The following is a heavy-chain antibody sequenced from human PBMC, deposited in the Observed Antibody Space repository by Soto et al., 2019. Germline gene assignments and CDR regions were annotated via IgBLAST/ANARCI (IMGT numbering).Heavy chain of an antibody. CDR1: GGSISSYY. CDR2: IYYSRST. J-gene: IGHJ4*02. V-gene: IGHV4-59*01. CDR3: ARRYAANFDY. Sequence: QVQLQESGPGLVKPSETLTLTCTVSGGSISSYYWSWIRQPPGKGLEWIGYIYYSRSTNYNPSLKSRVTISVDTSKNQFSLKLSSVTAADTAVYYCARRYAANFDYWGQGTLVTVSS. D-gene: IGHD2-8*01.